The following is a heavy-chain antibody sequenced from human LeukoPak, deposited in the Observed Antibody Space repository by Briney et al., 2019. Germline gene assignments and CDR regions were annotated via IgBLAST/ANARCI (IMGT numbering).Heavy chain of an antibody. CDR3: TRETAAGTLGHTEEGDYFDY. J-gene: IGHJ4*02. CDR1: GFTVSSNY. D-gene: IGHD6-13*01. CDR2: IRSKAYGGTT. Sequence: HAGGSLRLSCAASGFTVSSNYMSWFRQAPGKGLEWVGFIRSKAYGGTTEYAASVKGRFTISRDDSKSIAYLQMNSLKTEDTAVYYCTRETAAGTLGHTEEGDYFDYWGQGTLVTVSS. V-gene: IGHV3-49*03.